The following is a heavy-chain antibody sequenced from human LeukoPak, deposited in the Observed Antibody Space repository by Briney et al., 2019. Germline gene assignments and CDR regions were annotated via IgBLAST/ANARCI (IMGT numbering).Heavy chain of an antibody. CDR1: GFTFSNAW. Sequence: GGSLRLSCAASGFTFSNAWMSWVRQAPGKGLEWVGRIKSKTDGGTTDYAAPVKGRFTISRDDSKNTLYLQMNSLRAEDTAVYYCAKDDYYDSSGYHFGYWGQGTLVTVSS. V-gene: IGHV3-15*01. D-gene: IGHD3-22*01. CDR3: AKDDYYDSSGYHFGY. CDR2: IKSKTDGGTT. J-gene: IGHJ4*02.